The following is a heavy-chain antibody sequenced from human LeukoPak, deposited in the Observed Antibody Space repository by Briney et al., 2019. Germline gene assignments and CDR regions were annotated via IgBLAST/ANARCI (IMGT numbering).Heavy chain of an antibody. J-gene: IGHJ4*02. D-gene: IGHD5-24*01. Sequence: PGGSLRLSCAASGFTFSSYSMHWVRQAPGKGLVWVSRILTEGSGTTYADSVKGRFTISRDSAKNTLYLQMNSLRAEDTAVYYCERGSTMDYWGQGTLVTVSS. CDR1: GFTFSSYS. CDR2: ILTEGSGT. CDR3: ERGSTMDY. V-gene: IGHV3-74*01.